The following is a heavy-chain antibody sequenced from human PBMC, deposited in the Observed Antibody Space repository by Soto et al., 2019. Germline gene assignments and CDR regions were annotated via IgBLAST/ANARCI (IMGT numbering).Heavy chain of an antibody. CDR1: EFTFSSYA. D-gene: IGHD3-10*01. Sequence: LRLSCAASEFTFSSYAMSWVRQAPGKGLEWVSAISGSGGSTYYADSVKGRFTISRDNAKNSLYLQMNSLRAEDTAVYYCARDSRSGFGAAGGYFDYWGQGTMVTVSS. CDR3: ARDSRSGFGAAGGYFDY. CDR2: ISGSGGST. J-gene: IGHJ4*02. V-gene: IGHV3-23*01.